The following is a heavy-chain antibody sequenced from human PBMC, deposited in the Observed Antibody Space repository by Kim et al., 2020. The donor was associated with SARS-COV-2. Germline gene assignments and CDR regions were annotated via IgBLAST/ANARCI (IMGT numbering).Heavy chain of an antibody. D-gene: IGHD3-3*01. CDR3: AAEMSGPFDY. V-gene: IGHV1-58*01. Sequence: NTNYAQKFQERVTITRDMSTSTAYMELSSLRSEDTAVYYCAAEMSGPFDYWGQGTLVTVSS. J-gene: IGHJ4*02. CDR2: NT.